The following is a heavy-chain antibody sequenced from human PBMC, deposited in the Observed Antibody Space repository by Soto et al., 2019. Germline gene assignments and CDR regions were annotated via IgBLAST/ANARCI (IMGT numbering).Heavy chain of an antibody. D-gene: IGHD3-3*01. CDR3: AHRVLRTVFGLVTTTAIYFDF. CDR2: IYWDDDK. CDR1: GFSLTNSGVG. V-gene: IGHV2-5*02. J-gene: IGHJ4*02. Sequence: QITLNESGPTVVRPTETLTLTCRFSGFSLTNSGVGVGWIRQSPGKAPEWLALIYWDDDKRYSASLKSRLTITKDTSKNQVVLTVSDLDPTDTVTYYCAHRVLRTVFGLVTTTAIYFDFWGQGTPVAVSS.